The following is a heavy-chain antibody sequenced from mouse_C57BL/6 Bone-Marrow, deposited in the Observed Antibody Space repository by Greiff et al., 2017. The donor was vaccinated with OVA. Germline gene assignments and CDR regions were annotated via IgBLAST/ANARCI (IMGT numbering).Heavy chain of an antibody. CDR3: YYGSSYYAMDY. CDR1: GYTFTDYE. V-gene: IGHV1-15*01. Sequence: VKLVESGAELVRPGASVTLSCKASGYTFTDYEMHWVKQTPVHGLEWIGAIDPETGGTAYNQKFKGKAILTADKSSSTAYMELRSLTSEDSAVYYCYYGSSYYAMDYWGQGTSVTVSS. J-gene: IGHJ4*01. CDR2: IDPETGGT. D-gene: IGHD1-1*01.